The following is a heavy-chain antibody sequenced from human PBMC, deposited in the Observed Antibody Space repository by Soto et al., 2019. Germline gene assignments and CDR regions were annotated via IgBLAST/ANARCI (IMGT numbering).Heavy chain of an antibody. CDR1: GDSVSDNTAA. Sequence: PSQTLSLTCVISGDSVSDNTAAWNWIRQSPSRGLEWLGRTYYRSRWYNDYAISVRSRIIINPDTSKNQFSLQLNSVTPEDTAVYYCARDGGIALTTFDNWGQGTLVTVSS. CDR2: TYYRSRWYN. J-gene: IGHJ4*02. V-gene: IGHV6-1*01. D-gene: IGHD4-17*01. CDR3: ARDGGIALTTFDN.